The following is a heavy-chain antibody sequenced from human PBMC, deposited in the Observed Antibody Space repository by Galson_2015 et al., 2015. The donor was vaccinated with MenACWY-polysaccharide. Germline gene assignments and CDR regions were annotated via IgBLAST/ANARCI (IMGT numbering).Heavy chain of an antibody. CDR2: MSYDGSSK. CDR3: AKEWAMEARLYYFDY. J-gene: IGHJ4*02. Sequence: SLRLSCEASGFTFGSYGMHWVRQAPGKGLEWVAVMSYDGSSKYYADSVKGRFTISRDNSKNTLYLQMNSLRTEDTAVYYCAKEWAMEARLYYFDYWGQGTLVTVSS. D-gene: IGHD6-6*01. CDR1: GFTFGSYG. V-gene: IGHV3-30*18.